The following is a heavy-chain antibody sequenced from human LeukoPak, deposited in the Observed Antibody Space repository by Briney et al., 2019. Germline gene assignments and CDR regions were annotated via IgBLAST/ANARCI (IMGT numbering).Heavy chain of an antibody. V-gene: IGHV4-34*01. CDR3: ARADGDYPYDY. D-gene: IGHD4-17*01. Sequence: SETLSLTCAVYGGSFSGYYWSWIRQPPGKGLEWIGEINHSGSTNYNPSLKSRVTISVDTSKNQFSLKLSSVTAAGTAVYYCARADGDYPYDYWGQGTLVTVSS. CDR1: GGSFSGYY. CDR2: INHSGST. J-gene: IGHJ4*02.